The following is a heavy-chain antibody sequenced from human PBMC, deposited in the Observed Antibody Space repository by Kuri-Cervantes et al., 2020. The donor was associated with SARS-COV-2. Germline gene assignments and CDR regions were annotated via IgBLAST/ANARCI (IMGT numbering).Heavy chain of an antibody. V-gene: IGHV3-43D*03. Sequence: ETLSLTCATSGFTLADYGMYWVRQAPGKGLEWVSSITWDGYSTFYADSVKGRFTISRDNSKNTLYLQMNSLRAEDTAVYYCAVTVTRPPYWGQGTLVTVSS. CDR2: ITWDGYST. CDR3: AVTVTRPPY. J-gene: IGHJ4*02. D-gene: IGHD4-17*01. CDR1: GFTLADYG.